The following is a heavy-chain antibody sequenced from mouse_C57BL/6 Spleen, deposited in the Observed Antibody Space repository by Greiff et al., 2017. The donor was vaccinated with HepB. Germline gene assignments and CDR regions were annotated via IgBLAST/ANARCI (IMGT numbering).Heavy chain of an antibody. J-gene: IGHJ4*01. D-gene: IGHD1-1*01. CDR2: ISDGGSYT. V-gene: IGHV5-4*01. CDR1: GFTFSSYA. CDR3: ARNLHYVGSSYAMDC. Sequence: EVQLVESGGGLVKPGGSLKLSCAASGFTFSSYAMSWVRQTPEKRLEWVATISDGGSYTYYPDNVKGRFTISRDNAKNNLYLQMSHLKSEDTAMYYYARNLHYVGSSYAMDCWGQGTSVTVSS.